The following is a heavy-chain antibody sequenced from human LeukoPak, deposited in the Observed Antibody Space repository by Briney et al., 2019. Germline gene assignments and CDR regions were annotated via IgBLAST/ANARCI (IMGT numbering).Heavy chain of an antibody. Sequence: GGSLRLSCRSSGFNVNEYSVTWVRQTPGKGLEWVGFARSKAYGGTTEYAASVKGRFTISRDESKSIAYLQMNSLETEDTAVFYCGVNFGVVKYDTFDIWGQGTMVTVSS. CDR2: ARSKAYGGTT. CDR1: GFNVNEYS. CDR3: GVNFGVVKYDTFDI. V-gene: IGHV3-49*04. D-gene: IGHD3-3*01. J-gene: IGHJ3*02.